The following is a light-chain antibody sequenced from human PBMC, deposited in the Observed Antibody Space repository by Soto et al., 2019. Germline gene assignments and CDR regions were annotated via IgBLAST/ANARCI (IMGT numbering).Light chain of an antibody. CDR2: GAS. J-gene: IGKJ5*01. V-gene: IGKV3-20*01. CDR1: QSVHSN. CDR3: QQYGSSPIT. Sequence: SVLTPSPSTLSVSPRDRAALYCRASQSVHSNLAWYQQKPGQAPRLLIYGASSRATGIPDRFSGSGSGTDFTLTISRLEPEDFAVYYCQQYGSSPITVGQGTRLDIK.